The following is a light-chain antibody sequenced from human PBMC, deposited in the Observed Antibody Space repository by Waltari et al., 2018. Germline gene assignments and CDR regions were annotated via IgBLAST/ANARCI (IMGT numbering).Light chain of an antibody. V-gene: IGKV1-39*01. J-gene: IGKJ4*01. CDR2: TAS. CDR3: QQTYSILPLT. CDR1: QSISTY. Sequence: DIQMTQSPSSLSASVGDRVTITCRASQSISTYLNWYQQKPGQAPKALIYTASSLQSGVPSRFSGSGSGTDFTLTISSLQPEDFATYYCQQTYSILPLTFGGGTKVEV.